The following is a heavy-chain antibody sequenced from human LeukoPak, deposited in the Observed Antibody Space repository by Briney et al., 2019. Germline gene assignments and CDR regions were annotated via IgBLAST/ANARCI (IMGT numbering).Heavy chain of an antibody. CDR3: AREGSGYGSPYYFDY. D-gene: IGHD5-12*01. CDR1: GYSISSGYY. CDR2: IYHSGST. V-gene: IGHV4-38-2*02. J-gene: IGHJ4*02. Sequence: SETLSLTCAVSGYSISSGYYWGWIRQPPGKGLEWIGSIYHSGSTYYNPSLKSRVTISVDTSKNQFSLKLSSVTAADTAVYYCAREGSGYGSPYYFDYWGQGTLVTVSS.